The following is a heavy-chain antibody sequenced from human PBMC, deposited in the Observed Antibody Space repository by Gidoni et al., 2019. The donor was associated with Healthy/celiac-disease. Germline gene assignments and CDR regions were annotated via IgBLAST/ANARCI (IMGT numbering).Heavy chain of an antibody. Sequence: QVQLQESGPGLVKPSQTLSLTCTVSGGSISSGGYSWSWIRQHPGKGLEWIGYIYYSGSTYYNPSLKSRVTISVDTSKNQFSLKLSSVTAADTAVYYCARVDTVTTGWFDPWGQGTLVTVSS. CDR1: GGSISSGGYS. D-gene: IGHD4-17*01. J-gene: IGHJ5*02. CDR3: ARVDTVTTGWFDP. V-gene: IGHV4-31*03. CDR2: IYYSGST.